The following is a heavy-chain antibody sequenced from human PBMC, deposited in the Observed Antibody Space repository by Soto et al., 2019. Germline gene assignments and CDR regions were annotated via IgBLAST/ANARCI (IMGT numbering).Heavy chain of an antibody. CDR2: ISGSGGST. CDR3: AKVGAGYDAFDI. J-gene: IGHJ3*02. CDR1: GFTFSSYA. V-gene: IGHV3-23*01. Sequence: GGSLRLSCAAPGFTFSSYAMSWVRQAPGKGLEWVSAISGSGGSTYYADSVKGRFTISRDNSKNTLYLQMNSLRAEDTAVYYCAKVGAGYDAFDIWGQGTMVTVSS. D-gene: IGHD1-26*01.